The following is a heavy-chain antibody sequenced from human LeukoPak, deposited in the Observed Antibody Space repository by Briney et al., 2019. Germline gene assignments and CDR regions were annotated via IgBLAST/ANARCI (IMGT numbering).Heavy chain of an antibody. J-gene: IGHJ6*02. D-gene: IGHD2-15*01. CDR3: AIGYCSGGSCYYYYYGMDV. Sequence: SQTLSLTCAISGDSVSSNSAAWNWIRQSPSRGLEWLGRTYYRSKWYNENAVSVKSRITINPDTSKNQFSLHLNSVTPEDTAVYYCAIGYCSGGSCYYYYYGMDVWGQGTTVTVSS. V-gene: IGHV6-1*01. CDR2: TYYRSKWYN. CDR1: GDSVSSNSAA.